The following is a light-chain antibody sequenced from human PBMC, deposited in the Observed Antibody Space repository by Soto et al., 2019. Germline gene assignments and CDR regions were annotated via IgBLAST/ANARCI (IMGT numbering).Light chain of an antibody. Sequence: EIVLTQSPETLSLSPGERATLSCRASQSVRSERLAWYQHKRGQAPRLVIFDASSRATGIPERFSGSGSGTDFSLTITRLEPEDFAVYFCQQYDVSPITFGLGTRLEIK. V-gene: IGKV3-20*01. J-gene: IGKJ5*01. CDR2: DAS. CDR1: QSVRSER. CDR3: QQYDVSPIT.